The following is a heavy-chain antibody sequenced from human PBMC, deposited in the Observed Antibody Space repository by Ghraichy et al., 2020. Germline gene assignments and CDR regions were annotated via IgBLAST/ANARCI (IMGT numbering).Heavy chain of an antibody. D-gene: IGHD2-21*01. V-gene: IGHV3-48*02. J-gene: IGHJ6*02. Sequence: ETLSLTCVGSGFTLSGYSMNWVRQAPGKGLEWVSYITSSSRFISYADSVKGRFTVSRDNAQNSLYLQMKSLRDEDTAVYYCARGSRVVRYYYYDGMDVWGQGTTVTVSS. CDR3: ARGSRVVRYYYYDGMDV. CDR1: GFTLSGYS. CDR2: ITSSSRFI.